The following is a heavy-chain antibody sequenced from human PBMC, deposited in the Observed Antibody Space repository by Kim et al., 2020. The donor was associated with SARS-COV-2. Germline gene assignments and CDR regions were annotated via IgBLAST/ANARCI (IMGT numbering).Heavy chain of an antibody. D-gene: IGHD1-1*01. Sequence: GGSLRLSCAASGFTVSSNYMSWVRQAPGKGLEWVSVIYSGGSTYYADSVKGRFTISRHNSKNTLYLQMNSLRAEDTAVYYCARDMRPEHHDAFDIWGQGTMVTVSS. CDR3: ARDMRPEHHDAFDI. V-gene: IGHV3-53*04. CDR2: IYSGGST. J-gene: IGHJ3*02. CDR1: GFTVSSNY.